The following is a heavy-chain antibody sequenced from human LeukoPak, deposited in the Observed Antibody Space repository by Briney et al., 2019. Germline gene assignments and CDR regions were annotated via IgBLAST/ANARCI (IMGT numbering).Heavy chain of an antibody. V-gene: IGHV3-23*01. Sequence: GGSLRLSCAASGFTFSTYAISWVRQAPGKGLEWVSGISGNGDNTYYADPVKGRFTIYRDNSKSRLSLQMNSLRAEDTAVYYCAAGVGGDYWGQGALVTVSS. J-gene: IGHJ4*02. D-gene: IGHD1-26*01. CDR1: GFTFSTYA. CDR2: ISGNGDNT. CDR3: AAGVGGDY.